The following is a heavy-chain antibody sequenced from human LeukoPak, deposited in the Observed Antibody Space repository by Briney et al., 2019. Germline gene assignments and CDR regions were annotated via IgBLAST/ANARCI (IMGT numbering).Heavy chain of an antibody. CDR3: AKDGRSWYVTNMDV. CDR1: GFTFSSYT. D-gene: IGHD6-13*01. J-gene: IGHJ6*03. V-gene: IGHV3-21*01. CDR2: ISGSSSYI. Sequence: GGSLRLSCAASGFTFSSYTMNWVRQAPGKGLEWVSSISGSSSYIYYADSVKGRFTISRDNAKNSLYLQMNSLRAEDTAVYYCAKDGRSWYVTNMDVWGKGTTVTVSS.